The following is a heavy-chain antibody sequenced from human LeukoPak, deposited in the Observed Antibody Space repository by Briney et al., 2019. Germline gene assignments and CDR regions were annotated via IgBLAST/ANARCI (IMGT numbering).Heavy chain of an antibody. CDR2: INHKGTP. D-gene: IGHD2-2*02. V-gene: IGHV4-4*02. CDR3: ATAPILRGEGGEHYKYGMDV. Sequence: SGTLSLTCAVSVGSINSGNWWSWVRQSPGKGLEWIGEINHKGTPNYNPSLKSRVTISADTFKNHFSLKMTSVTAADTAVYYCATAPILRGEGGEHYKYGMDVWGQGTTVIVSS. CDR1: VGSINSGNW. J-gene: IGHJ6*02.